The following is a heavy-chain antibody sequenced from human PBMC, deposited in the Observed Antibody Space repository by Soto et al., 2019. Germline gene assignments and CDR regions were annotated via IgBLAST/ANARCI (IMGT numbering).Heavy chain of an antibody. CDR1: GFTFSSYA. Sequence: GGSLRLSCAASGFTFSSYAMSWVRQAPGKGLEWVSAISGSGGSTYYADSVKGRFTISRDNSKNTLYLQMNSLRAEDTAVYYCAKFGWLSPLGYYYGMDVWGQGTTVTVYS. V-gene: IGHV3-23*01. CDR3: AKFGWLSPLGYYYGMDV. D-gene: IGHD3-10*01. CDR2: ISGSGGST. J-gene: IGHJ6*01.